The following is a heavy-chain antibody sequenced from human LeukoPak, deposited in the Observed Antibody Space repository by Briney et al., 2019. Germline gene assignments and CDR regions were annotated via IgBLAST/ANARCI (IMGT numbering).Heavy chain of an antibody. Sequence: SETLSLTCDVSGGSVTSTNWWTCVRQPPPKGLEWIGEVHLDGRTNYNTSLGSRLTMSVDLSENQVSLKLTSVTAADTAVYYCAREGGFYRPLDYSGQGTLVTVSS. D-gene: IGHD3-3*01. CDR1: GGSVTSTNW. CDR2: VHLDGRT. CDR3: AREGGFYRPLDY. V-gene: IGHV4-4*02. J-gene: IGHJ4*02.